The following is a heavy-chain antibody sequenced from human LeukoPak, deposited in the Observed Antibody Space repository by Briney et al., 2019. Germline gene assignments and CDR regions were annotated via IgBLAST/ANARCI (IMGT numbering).Heavy chain of an antibody. J-gene: IGHJ4*02. Sequence: GGSLRLSCAASGFTFSSYEMNWVRQAPGKGLEWISYISASGTLTHYADSVEGRFTISRDNAENSLYLQMNSLRAEDTAVYYCARDLMGIAYRGAFYYWGQGTLVTVSS. CDR2: ISASGTLT. D-gene: IGHD6-13*01. CDR3: ARDLMGIAYRGAFYY. V-gene: IGHV3-48*03. CDR1: GFTFSSYE.